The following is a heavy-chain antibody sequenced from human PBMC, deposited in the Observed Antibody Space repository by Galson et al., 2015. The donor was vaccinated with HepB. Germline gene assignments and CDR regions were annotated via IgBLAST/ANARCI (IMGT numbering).Heavy chain of an antibody. Sequence: SLRLSCAASGFTFSDYYMIWVRQAPGKGLEWVSYISNSGTHIKYGDSVKGRFSIFRDNARNSVHMEMHSLRVEDTAVYYCATRVSATDSHYYDYGLEVWGQGTTVTVSS. J-gene: IGHJ6*02. CDR2: ISNSGTHI. CDR3: ATRVSATDSHYYDYGLEV. D-gene: IGHD6-13*01. V-gene: IGHV3-11*06. CDR1: GFTFSDYY.